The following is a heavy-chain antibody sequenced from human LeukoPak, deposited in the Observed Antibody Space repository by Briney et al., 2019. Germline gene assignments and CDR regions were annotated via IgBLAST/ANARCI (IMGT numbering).Heavy chain of an antibody. D-gene: IGHD2-2*01. J-gene: IGHJ5*02. CDR1: GFTFSSYW. V-gene: IGHV3-7*05. CDR2: IKQDGSAK. CDR3: ASHTPPAAMDWFDP. Sequence: GGSLRLSCAASGFTFSSYWMSWVRQAPGKGLEWVANIKQDGSAKYYVDSVKGRFTISRDNAKNSLYLQINSLRVEDTAVYYCASHTPPAAMDWFDPWGQGTLVTVSS.